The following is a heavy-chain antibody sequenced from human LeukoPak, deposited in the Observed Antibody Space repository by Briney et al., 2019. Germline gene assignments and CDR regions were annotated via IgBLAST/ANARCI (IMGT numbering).Heavy chain of an antibody. Sequence: SETLSLTCAVYGGSFSGYYWNWIRQPPGKGLEWIGEINHSGSTNYSPSLKSRLTISVDTSKNQFSLKLSSVTAADTAVYYCASGETYSSFDYWGQGTLVTVSS. CDR3: ASGETYSSFDY. CDR2: INHSGST. CDR1: GGSFSGYY. J-gene: IGHJ4*02. V-gene: IGHV4-34*01. D-gene: IGHD6-19*01.